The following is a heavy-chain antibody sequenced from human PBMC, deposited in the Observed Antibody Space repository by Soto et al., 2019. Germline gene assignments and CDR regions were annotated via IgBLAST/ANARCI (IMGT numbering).Heavy chain of an antibody. D-gene: IGHD2-2*01. CDR1: SGSMSSISYY. CDR3: ARVPDR. CDR2: IYHSGST. J-gene: IGHJ5*02. Sequence: SETLSLTCTVSSGSMSSISYYWDWIRQPPGKGLEWIGYIYHSGSTYYNPSLKSRVTISVDRSKNQFSLKLSSVTAADTAVYYCARVPDRWGQGTLVTVSS. V-gene: IGHV4-39*07.